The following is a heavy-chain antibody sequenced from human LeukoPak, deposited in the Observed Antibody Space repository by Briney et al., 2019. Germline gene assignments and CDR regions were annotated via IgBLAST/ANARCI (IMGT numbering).Heavy chain of an antibody. D-gene: IGHD3-10*01. Sequence: GGSLRLSCTASGFTFSAYAMMWVRQAPGKGPEWVSAIRGGGGSAFYADSVKGRFTISRDNSKYTLFLQMNSLRAEDTAVYYCARAWFFVGSGSDAFDIWGQGTMVTVSS. CDR3: ARAWFFVGSGSDAFDI. V-gene: IGHV3-23*01. CDR1: GFTFSAYA. J-gene: IGHJ3*02. CDR2: IRGGGGSA.